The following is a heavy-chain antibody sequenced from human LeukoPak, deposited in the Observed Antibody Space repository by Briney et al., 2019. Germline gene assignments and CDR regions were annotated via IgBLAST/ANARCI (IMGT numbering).Heavy chain of an antibody. D-gene: IGHD5-24*01. V-gene: IGHV3-30*03. CDR1: GFTFVSYN. Sequence: PGGSLRLSCAASGFTFVSYNMYWVRQAPGKGLEWVAVISYDGSNKYYADSVKGRFTISRDNSKNTLYLQMNSLRAEDTAVCYCARGAWRWEMATSTFDYWGQGTLVTVSS. CDR2: ISYDGSNK. CDR3: ARGAWRWEMATSTFDY. J-gene: IGHJ4*02.